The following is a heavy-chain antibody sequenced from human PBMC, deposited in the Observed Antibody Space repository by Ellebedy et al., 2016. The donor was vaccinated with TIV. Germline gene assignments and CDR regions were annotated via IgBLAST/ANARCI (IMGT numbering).Heavy chain of an antibody. Sequence: GGFLRLSXAASGFTFEAYAMHWVRQAPGKGLEWVSGISWSGGRGGYADSVKGRFTISRDNAKNSLYLQMNSLRPDDTALYYCAKDIGPYYYGSGSDYGMDVWGQGTTVSVSS. CDR1: GFTFEAYA. J-gene: IGHJ6*02. CDR2: ISWSGGRG. D-gene: IGHD3-10*01. CDR3: AKDIGPYYYGSGSDYGMDV. V-gene: IGHV3-9*01.